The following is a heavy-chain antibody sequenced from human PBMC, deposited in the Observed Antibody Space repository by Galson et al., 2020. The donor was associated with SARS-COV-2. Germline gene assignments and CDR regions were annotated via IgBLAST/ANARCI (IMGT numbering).Heavy chain of an antibody. Sequence: GGSLRLSCAASGFTVSSSFMTWVRQAPGKVLEWVSSIYSGGSTYYADSVKGRFIISRDNSKNTLYLQMNSLRAEDTAEYYCARVPYNWNDVGWALGEWGQGTLVTVSS. J-gene: IGHJ4*02. CDR3: ARVPYNWNDVGWALGE. D-gene: IGHD1-20*01. CDR1: GFTVSSSF. CDR2: IYSGGST. V-gene: IGHV3-66*01.